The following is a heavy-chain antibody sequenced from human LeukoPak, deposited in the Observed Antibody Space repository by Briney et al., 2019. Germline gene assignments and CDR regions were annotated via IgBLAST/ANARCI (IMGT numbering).Heavy chain of an antibody. CDR1: GFIFDDYA. CDR2: ISWNRGSI. Sequence: PGGSLRLSCAASGFIFDDYAIHWVRQALGSGLEWVSGISWNRGSIAYADSVKGRFTISGDNDKNSLHLQMYSLRVEDTAFYYCVKAIGVSCTSTSCYSFYNWGQGSLVTVSS. CDR3: VKAIGVSCTSTSCYSFYN. D-gene: IGHD2-2*01. V-gene: IGHV3-9*01. J-gene: IGHJ4*02.